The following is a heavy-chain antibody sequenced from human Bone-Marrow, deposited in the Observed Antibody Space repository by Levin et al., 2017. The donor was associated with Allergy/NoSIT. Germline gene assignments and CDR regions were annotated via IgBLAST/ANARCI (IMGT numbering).Heavy chain of an antibody. CDR1: RGSISSSY. CDR3: VSTAYPFGLGV. D-gene: IGHD2-8*02. CDR2: VYFSGAT. J-gene: IGHJ6*02. Sequence: GSLRLSCTVSRGSISSSYWGWIRQPPGKGLEWIGFVYFSGATNYNPSLKSRVTLSIDTSNNQFSLRLNSMTAADTAVYFGVSTAYPFGLGVWGQGTTVIVS. V-gene: IGHV4-59*01.